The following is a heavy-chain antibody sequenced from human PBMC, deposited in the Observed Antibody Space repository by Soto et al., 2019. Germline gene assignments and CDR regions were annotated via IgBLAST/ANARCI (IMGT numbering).Heavy chain of an antibody. CDR1: GGSISSSSYY. D-gene: IGHD5-18*01. Sequence: SETLSLTCTVSGGSISSSSYYWGWIRQPPGKGLEWIGSIYYSGSTYYNPSLKSRVTISVDTSKNQFSLKLSSVTAADTAVYYCARYSYGYVVHYWGQGTLVTVSS. CDR3: ARYSYGYVVHY. V-gene: IGHV4-39*01. J-gene: IGHJ4*02. CDR2: IYYSGST.